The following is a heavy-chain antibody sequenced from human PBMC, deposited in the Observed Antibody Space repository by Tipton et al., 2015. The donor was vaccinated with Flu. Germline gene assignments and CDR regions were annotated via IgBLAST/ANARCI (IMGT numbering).Heavy chain of an antibody. D-gene: IGHD1/OR15-1a*01. CDR2: IKSKTDSGTR. J-gene: IGHJ3*01. V-gene: IGHV3-15*01. Sequence: SLRLSCAASGFAFSNAWMSWVRQAPGKGLEWVGRIKSKTDSGTRDFAAPVKGRFTISRDDSKNTLYLQMNSLKTEDTAVYYCARDHSRSPTAIDQEHFDVWGQGTTVTVSS. CDR1: GFAFSNAW. CDR3: ARDHSRSPTAIDQEHFDV.